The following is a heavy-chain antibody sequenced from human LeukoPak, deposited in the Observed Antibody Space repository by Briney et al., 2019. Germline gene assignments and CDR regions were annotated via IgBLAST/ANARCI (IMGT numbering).Heavy chain of an antibody. V-gene: IGHV3-23*01. CDR3: ATGCVGSPSCFTTGYDH. CDR1: GLTFNTYA. D-gene: IGHD1-26*01. J-gene: IGHJ4*02. CDR2: IGDSGRDT. Sequence: GGSLRLSCAVSGLTFNTYAMNWVRQAPGKGLEWVSGIGDSGRDTYYSDSVKGRFSISRDNSKSTVYLQMNSLRAEDTALYFCATGCVGSPSCFTTGYDHWGQGTLVTVSS.